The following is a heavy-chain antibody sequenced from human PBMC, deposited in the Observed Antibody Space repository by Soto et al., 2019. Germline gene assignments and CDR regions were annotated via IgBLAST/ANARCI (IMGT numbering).Heavy chain of an antibody. CDR2: TSYDGSNK. Sequence: QVQLVESGGGVVQPGRSLRLSCAASGFTFSSYAMHWVRQAPGKGLEWVAVTSYDGSNKYYADSVKGRFTIPRDNSKNTLYLQMNSLRAEDTAVYYCARARLDTPALDYWGQGTLVTVSS. V-gene: IGHV3-30-3*01. J-gene: IGHJ4*02. D-gene: IGHD2-2*01. CDR3: ARARLDTPALDY. CDR1: GFTFSSYA.